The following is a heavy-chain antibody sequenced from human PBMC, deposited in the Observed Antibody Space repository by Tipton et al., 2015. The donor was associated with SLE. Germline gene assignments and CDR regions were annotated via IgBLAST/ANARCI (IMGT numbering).Heavy chain of an antibody. CDR2: IYYSGST. V-gene: IGHV4-59*12. CDR1: GGSISSYY. Sequence: TLSLTCTVSGGSISSYYWSWIRQPPGKGLEWIGYIYYSGSTNYNPSLKSRVTISVDTSKNQFSLTLSSVTAADTAVYYCARRYRNPAPDSLDLWGLGTVVTVSS. J-gene: IGHJ3*01. CDR3: ARRYRNPAPDSLDL. D-gene: IGHD1-14*01.